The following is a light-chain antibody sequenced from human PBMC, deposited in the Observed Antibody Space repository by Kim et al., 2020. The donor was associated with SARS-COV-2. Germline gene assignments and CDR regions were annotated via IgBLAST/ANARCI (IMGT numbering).Light chain of an antibody. V-gene: IGLV1-44*01. CDR3: AAWDASLKVYV. CDR2: KNN. CDR1: DSNIGSDS. Sequence: ELTQPPSASGTPGQRVTISCSGSDSNIGSDSVNWFQQLPGTAPKLLIYKNNARPSGVPDRFSGSTSGTSASLAISGLQSEDEADYYCAAWDASLKVYVFGTGTKVTVL. J-gene: IGLJ1*01.